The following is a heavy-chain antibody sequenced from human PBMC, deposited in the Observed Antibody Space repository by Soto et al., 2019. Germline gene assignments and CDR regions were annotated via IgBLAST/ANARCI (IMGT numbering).Heavy chain of an antibody. CDR1: GFTFNTYV. V-gene: IGHV1-18*01. Sequence: QVQLVQSGAEVKKPGSSVTVSCQASGFTFNTYVITWVRQAPGQGLEWLGWISVYHGNTNYAQKVQGRVTMTTDTSKSTAYMELRSLRSYDAAVYYRGRGGSGSYRMFDYWGQGTLVTVSS. J-gene: IGHJ4*02. CDR2: ISVYHGNT. CDR3: GRGGSGSYRMFDY. D-gene: IGHD1-26*01.